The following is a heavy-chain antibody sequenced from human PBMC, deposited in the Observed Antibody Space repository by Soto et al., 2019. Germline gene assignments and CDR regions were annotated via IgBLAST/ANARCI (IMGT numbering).Heavy chain of an antibody. CDR1: GGSISSSSYY. J-gene: IGHJ4*02. V-gene: IGHV4-39*01. Sequence: QLQLQESGPGLVKPSETLSLTCTVSGGSISSSSYYWGWIRQPPGKGLEWIGSIYYSGSTYYNPYLKSRVTIYVATSRNQFSLKLSAVTAADTAVYYCARHLGMSPSAPFHYWGQGTLVTVSS. CDR2: IYYSGST. CDR3: ARHLGMSPSAPFHY. D-gene: IGHD6-6*01.